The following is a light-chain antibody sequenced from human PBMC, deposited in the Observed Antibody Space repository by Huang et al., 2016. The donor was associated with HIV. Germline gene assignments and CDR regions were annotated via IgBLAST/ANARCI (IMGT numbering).Light chain of an antibody. CDR2: LSS. CDR3: MQALQTPRT. Sequence: IVITQSPLSLPVTPGEPASISCRSSQSLLHSHGYNDLDWYLQKPGQAPHLLISLSSNRASVVPDRFSGIGSVTDFTLKIIRVEAEDVGVYFCMQALQTPRTFGQGTRLEIK. J-gene: IGKJ5*01. CDR1: QSLLHSHGYND. V-gene: IGKV2-28*01.